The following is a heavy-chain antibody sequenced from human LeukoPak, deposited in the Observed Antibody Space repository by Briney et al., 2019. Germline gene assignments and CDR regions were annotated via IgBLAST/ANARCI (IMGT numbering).Heavy chain of an antibody. Sequence: GRSLRLSCAASGFTFSTYAMSWVRQIPGKGLEWVSAISGSDDGTYYADSVKGRFTISRDNSKNTLYLQMNSLRAEDTAVYYCAKWDTYYDSSGYYFYWGQGTLVTVSS. CDR1: GFTFSTYA. CDR3: AKWDTYYDSSGYYFY. V-gene: IGHV3-23*01. J-gene: IGHJ4*02. CDR2: ISGSDDGT. D-gene: IGHD3-22*01.